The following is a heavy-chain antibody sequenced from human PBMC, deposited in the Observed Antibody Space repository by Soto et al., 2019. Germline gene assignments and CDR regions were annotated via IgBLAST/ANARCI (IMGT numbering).Heavy chain of an antibody. Sequence: VQVVESGGGVVQPGRSLRLSCTVSGFSFSGHAMHWVRQAPGKGLEWVAQIWYDGSNKYYADSVRGRFTVSRDNSKNVVYVQMDSLRVEDTAVYYCARDGQSLAPYALDVWGQGTSVTVSS. CDR2: IWYDGSNK. J-gene: IGHJ6*02. CDR1: GFSFSGHA. CDR3: ARDGQSLAPYALDV. D-gene: IGHD3-16*02. V-gene: IGHV3-33*01.